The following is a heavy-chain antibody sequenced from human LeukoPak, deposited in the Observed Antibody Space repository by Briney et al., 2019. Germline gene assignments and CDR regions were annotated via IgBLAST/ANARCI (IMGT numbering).Heavy chain of an antibody. CDR3: ASASAIWYFDL. Sequence: GASVKVSCKASGYTFTDYYIHWVRQAPGQGLEWMGWINPKSGVASSTQRFQGRVTLTRDTSTRTAYMDLSGLTSDDTAVFYCASASAIWYFDLWGPGTLVIVSS. D-gene: IGHD2-2*01. J-gene: IGHJ2*01. CDR1: GYTFTDYY. V-gene: IGHV1-2*02. CDR2: INPKSGVA.